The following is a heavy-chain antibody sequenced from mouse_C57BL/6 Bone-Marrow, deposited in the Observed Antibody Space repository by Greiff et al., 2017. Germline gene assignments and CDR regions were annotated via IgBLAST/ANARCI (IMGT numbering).Heavy chain of an antibody. J-gene: IGHJ2*01. Sequence: EVNVVESGAELVRPGASVKLSCTASGFNIKDDYIHWVKQRPEQGLEWIGWIDPEIVDTEYASKFQGKTTITSDTSSNTAYLQRSSLPSEDTSVYYCSSFDGNYFDFWGQGTPLTVAS. V-gene: IGHV14-4*01. CDR3: SSFDGNYFDF. CDR2: IDPEIVDT. D-gene: IGHD2-3*01. CDR1: GFNIKDDY.